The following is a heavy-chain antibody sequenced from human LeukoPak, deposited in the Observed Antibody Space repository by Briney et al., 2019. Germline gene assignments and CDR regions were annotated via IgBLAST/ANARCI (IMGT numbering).Heavy chain of an antibody. CDR2: NSSWGSTI. CDR3: ARGDTIFGVVDY. J-gene: IGHJ4*02. V-gene: IGHV3-11*01. Sequence: GGSVSLSCGACGFTHSDFYMRWLRQAPGKGREWVSYNSSWGSTIYYAHSVKGRFTISRDNAKNPLYLQMNTVTAADTAVYYCARGDTIFGVVDYWGQGTLVTVSS. CDR1: GFTHSDFY. D-gene: IGHD3-3*01.